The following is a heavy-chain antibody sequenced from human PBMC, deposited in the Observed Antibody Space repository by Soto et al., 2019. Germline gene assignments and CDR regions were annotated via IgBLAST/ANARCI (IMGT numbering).Heavy chain of an antibody. CDR3: ARDRHIVLMVYALNPRYYFDY. V-gene: IGHV1-46*01. Sequence: ASVEVSCKXSGYTFTSYYMHWVRQAPGQGLEWMGIINPSGGSTSYAQKFQGRVTMTRDTSTSTVYMELSSLRSEDTAVYYCARDRHIVLMVYALNPRYYFDYWGQGTLVTVSS. CDR2: INPSGGST. J-gene: IGHJ4*02. D-gene: IGHD2-8*01. CDR1: GYTFTSYY.